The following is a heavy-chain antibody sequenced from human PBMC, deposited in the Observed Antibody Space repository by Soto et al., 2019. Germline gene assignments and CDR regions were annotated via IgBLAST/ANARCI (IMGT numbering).Heavy chain of an antibody. CDR3: ASLPRIAAAGTTPYYYYGMDV. CDR1: GFTFSSYW. CDR2: IKQDGSEK. D-gene: IGHD6-13*01. V-gene: IGHV3-7*01. J-gene: IGHJ6*02. Sequence: ASLVLSCAASGFTFSSYWMSWVRQAPGKGLEWVANIKQDGSEKYYVDSVKGRFTISRDNAKNSLYLQMNSLRAEDTAVYYCASLPRIAAAGTTPYYYYGMDVWGQGTTVTVSS.